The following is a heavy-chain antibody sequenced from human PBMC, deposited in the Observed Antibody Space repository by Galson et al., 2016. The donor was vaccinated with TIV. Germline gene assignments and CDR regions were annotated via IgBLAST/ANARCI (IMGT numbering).Heavy chain of an antibody. J-gene: IGHJ5*02. Sequence: SLRLSCAASGFNFGYYGFSWLRQAPGKGLEWVARIKSHIDDGTTDYAAPVRGRFTISRDDSTSTLYLQMNRLKLEDTALYYCTTDPFDQVLWGGLRSWGQGTLVTVSS. D-gene: IGHD2-2*01. CDR2: IKSHIDDGTT. CDR1: GFNFGYYG. CDR3: TTDPFDQVLWGGLRS. V-gene: IGHV3-15*01.